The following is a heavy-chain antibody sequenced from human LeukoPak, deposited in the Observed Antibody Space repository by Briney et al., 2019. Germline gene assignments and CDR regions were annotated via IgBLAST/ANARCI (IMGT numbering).Heavy chain of an antibody. J-gene: IGHJ6*03. Sequence: SETLSLTCAVYGGSFSGYYWSWIPQPPGKGLEWIGEINHSGSTNYNPSLKSRVTISVDTSKNQFSLKLSSVTAADTAVYYCARGVGYCSSTSCSTHYYYYYYMDVWGKGTTVTVSS. V-gene: IGHV4-34*01. CDR2: INHSGST. D-gene: IGHD2-2*01. CDR3: ARGVGYCSSTSCSTHYYYYYYMDV. CDR1: GGSFSGYY.